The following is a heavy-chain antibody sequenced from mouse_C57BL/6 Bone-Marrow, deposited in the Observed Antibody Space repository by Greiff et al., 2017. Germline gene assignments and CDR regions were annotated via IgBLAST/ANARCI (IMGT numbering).Heavy chain of an antibody. CDR3: ARGIYYDYDVPFFFAY. D-gene: IGHD2-4*01. CDR2: IHPNSGST. Sequence: VQLQQPGAELVKPGASVKLSCKASGYTFTSYWMHWVKQRPGQGLEWIGMIHPNSGSTNYNEKFKSKATLTVDKSSSTAYMQLSSLTSEDSAVYYCARGIYYDYDVPFFFAYWGQGTTLTVSS. V-gene: IGHV1-64*01. CDR1: GYTFTSYW. J-gene: IGHJ2*01.